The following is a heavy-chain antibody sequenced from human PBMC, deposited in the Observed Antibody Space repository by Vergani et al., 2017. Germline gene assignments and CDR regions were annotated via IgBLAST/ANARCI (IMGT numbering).Heavy chain of an antibody. CDR3: ARVRGYIYCYGMDV. J-gene: IGHJ6*02. CDR2: IYYSGST. D-gene: IGHD5-18*01. Sequence: QVQLQESGPGLVKPSETLSLTCTVSGGPISSYYWSWIRQPPGKGLEWIGYIYYSGSTNYNPSLKSRVTISVDTSKNQFSLKLSSVTAADTAVYYCARVRGYIYCYGMDVWGQGTTVTVSS. V-gene: IGHV4-59*01. CDR1: GGPISSYY.